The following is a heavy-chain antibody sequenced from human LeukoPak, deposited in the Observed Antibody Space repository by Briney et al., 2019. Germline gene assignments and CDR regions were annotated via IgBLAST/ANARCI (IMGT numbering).Heavy chain of an antibody. V-gene: IGHV1-18*01. CDR1: GYTFTRYG. D-gene: IGHD4-17*01. CDR2: ISAYNGKT. Sequence: APVKVSCKTSGYTFTRYGISWVRQAPGQGLEWMGWISAYNGKTDYAQNVQARVTLSTDTSTSTAYMELRSLRSDDTAVYYCARDTYTSVTAMDVWGKGTTVTVSS. J-gene: IGHJ6*03. CDR3: ARDTYTSVTAMDV.